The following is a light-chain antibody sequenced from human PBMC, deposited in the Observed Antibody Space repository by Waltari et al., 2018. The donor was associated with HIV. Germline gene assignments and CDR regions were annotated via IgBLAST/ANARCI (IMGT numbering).Light chain of an antibody. Sequence: DFQLTQSPSFLSASVGDRVTITCRASEDINNFLGWYQQKPGVAPKILIYAASTLEDEVPSRFSGSGSGTDFTLTISSLQPEDFATYFCQQLNTYPPDTFGPGTKLEI. CDR2: AAS. V-gene: IGKV1-9*01. CDR1: EDINNF. CDR3: QQLNTYPPDT. J-gene: IGKJ2*01.